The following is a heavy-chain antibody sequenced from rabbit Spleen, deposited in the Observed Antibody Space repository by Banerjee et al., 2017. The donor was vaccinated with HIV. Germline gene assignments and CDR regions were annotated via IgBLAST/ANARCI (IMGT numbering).Heavy chain of an antibody. V-gene: IGHV1S45*01. CDR3: ARDGDASNKRYYFNL. J-gene: IGHJ4*01. CDR1: EFSFSSAYD. D-gene: IGHD6-1*01. CDR2: IDGGSSGNT. Sequence: QQQLEESGGGLVKPGGTLTLTCTASEFSFSSAYDMCWVRQAPGKGLEWIACIDGGSSGNTYYASWAKGRLTASSTSSTTVTLQMTSLTAADTATYFCARDGDASNKRYYFNLRGQGTLVTVS.